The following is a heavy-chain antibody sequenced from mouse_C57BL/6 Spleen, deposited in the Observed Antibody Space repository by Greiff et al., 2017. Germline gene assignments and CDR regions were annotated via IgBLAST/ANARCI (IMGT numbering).Heavy chain of an antibody. J-gene: IGHJ3*01. D-gene: IGHD2-4*01. CDR1: GYSITSGYY. CDR2: ISYDGSN. V-gene: IGHV3-6*01. Sequence: ESGPGLVKPSQSLSLTCSVTGYSITSGYYWNWIRQFPGNKLEWMGYISYDGSNNYNPSLKNRISITRDTSKNQVFLKLNSVTTEDTATYYCARERDYAWFAYWGQGTLVTVSA. CDR3: ARERDYAWFAY.